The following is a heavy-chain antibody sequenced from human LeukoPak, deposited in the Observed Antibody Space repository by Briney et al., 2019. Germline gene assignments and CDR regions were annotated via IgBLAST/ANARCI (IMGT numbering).Heavy chain of an antibody. J-gene: IGHJ4*02. V-gene: IGHV3-30*02. D-gene: IGHD1-14*01. CDR2: IRYDGSKE. Sequence: GGSLRLSCAASGFTFSSYGMHWVRQAPGKGLEWVAFIRYDGSKEYYADSVKGRSTISRDNSKNTLYLQMNSLKTEDTAVYYCAKDSRYYYVGYWGQGTLVTVSS. CDR3: AKDSRYYYVGY. CDR1: GFTFSSYG.